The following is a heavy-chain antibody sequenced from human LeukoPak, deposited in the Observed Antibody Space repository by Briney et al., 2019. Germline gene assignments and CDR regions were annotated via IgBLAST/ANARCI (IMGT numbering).Heavy chain of an antibody. J-gene: IGHJ4*02. D-gene: IGHD2-21*02. V-gene: IGHV4-30-4*01. CDR3: ARDDCGGDCRIDY. Sequence: PSQTLSLTCTVSGVSISSGHYYWSWIRQPPGKGLECIGYIYFTGSTYYNPSLKSRVTISVDTSKSQFSLNLTSVTAADTAVYYCARDDCGGDCRIDYWGQGALVTVSS. CDR2: IYFTGST. CDR1: GVSISSGHYY.